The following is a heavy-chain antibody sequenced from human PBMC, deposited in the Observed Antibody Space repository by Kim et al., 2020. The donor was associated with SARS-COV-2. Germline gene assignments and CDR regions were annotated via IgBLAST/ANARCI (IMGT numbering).Heavy chain of an antibody. J-gene: IGHJ6*02. D-gene: IGHD4-17*01. CDR1: GFTFSSYW. CDR2: INSDGSST. CDR3: ARDSVTTVKYYYGMDV. Sequence: GGSLRLSCAASGFTFSSYWMHWVRQAPGKGLVWVSRINSDGSSTSYADSVKGRFTISRDNAKNTLYLQMNSLRAEDTAVYYCARDSVTTVKYYYGMDVWGQGTTVTVSS. V-gene: IGHV3-74*01.